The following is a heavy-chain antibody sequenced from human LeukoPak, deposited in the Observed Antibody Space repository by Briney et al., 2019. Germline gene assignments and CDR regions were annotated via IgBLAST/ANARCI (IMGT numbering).Heavy chain of an antibody. CDR1: GGSISSYY. V-gene: IGHV4-59*08. J-gene: IGHJ3*02. CDR2: IYYNGST. Sequence: SETVSLTCTVSGGSISSYYWGWIRQPPGKGLEWIGYIYYNGSTNYNPSLKSRVTISVDTSKNQFSLNLSSVTAADTAVYYCARQRGVTRAFDIWGQGTVVTVS. CDR3: ARQRGVTRAFDI. D-gene: IGHD3-10*01.